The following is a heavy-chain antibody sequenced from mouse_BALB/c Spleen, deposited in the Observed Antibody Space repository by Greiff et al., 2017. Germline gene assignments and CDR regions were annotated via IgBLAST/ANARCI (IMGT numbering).Heavy chain of an antibody. CDR2: ISSGGSYT. CDR1: GFTFSSYA. V-gene: IGHV5-9-3*01. Sequence: EVQLVESGGGLVKPGGSLKLSCAASGFTFSSYAMSWVRQTPEKRLEWVATISSGGSYTYYPDSVKGRFTISRDNAKNTLYLQMSSLRSEDTAMYYCARGGSMITTRRDAMDYWGQGTSVTVSS. CDR3: ARGGSMITTRRDAMDY. J-gene: IGHJ4*01. D-gene: IGHD2-4*01.